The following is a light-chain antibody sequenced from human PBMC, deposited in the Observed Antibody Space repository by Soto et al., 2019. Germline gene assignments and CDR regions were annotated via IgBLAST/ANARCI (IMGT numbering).Light chain of an antibody. V-gene: IGKV1-12*01. J-gene: IGKJ1*01. CDR3: QQTSAFPRT. CDR2: GAS. Sequence: DLQMTQSPSSVSASVGDRLTITCRASRDISNSLAWYQQTPGKAPKLLLRGASSLHRGVPSRFSGGGAGTEFTLTISSLQPEDFATYYCQQTSAFPRTFGQRTKVDVK. CDR1: RDISNS.